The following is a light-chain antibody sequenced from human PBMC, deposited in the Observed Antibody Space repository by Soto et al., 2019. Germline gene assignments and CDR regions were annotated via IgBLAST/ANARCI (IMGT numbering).Light chain of an antibody. CDR1: QSVSSY. CDR2: DAS. J-gene: IGKJ5*01. CDR3: QQYGSSPAT. V-gene: IGKV3-20*01. Sequence: EIVLTQSPATLSLSPGERATLSCRASQSVSSYLAWYQQKPGQAPRLLIYDASNRATGIPDRFSGSGSGTDFTLTISRLEPEDFAVYYCQQYGSSPATFGQGTRLEIK.